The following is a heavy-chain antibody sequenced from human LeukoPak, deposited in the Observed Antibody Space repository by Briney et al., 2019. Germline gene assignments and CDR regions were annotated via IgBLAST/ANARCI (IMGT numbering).Heavy chain of an antibody. V-gene: IGHV3-21*01. D-gene: IGHD5-18*01. CDR2: ISSSSSYM. J-gene: IGHJ4*02. CDR3: ARDDSEDY. CDR1: GFTFSSYA. Sequence: GGSLRLSCAASGFTFSSYAMSWVRQAPGKGLEWVSSISSSSSYMYYADSLKGRFTISRDNAKNSLYLQMNSLRAEDTAVYYCARDDSEDYWGQGTLVTVSS.